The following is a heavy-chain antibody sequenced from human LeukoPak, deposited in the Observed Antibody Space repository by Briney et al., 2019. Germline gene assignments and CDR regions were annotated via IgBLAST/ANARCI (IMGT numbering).Heavy chain of an antibody. J-gene: IGHJ3*02. D-gene: IGHD6-25*01. CDR2: IVVGSGNT. V-gene: IGHV1-58*02. Sequence: SVKVSCKASGFTFTNFPMQWVRQARGQRLEWIGWIVVGSGNTNYAQKFQERVTISRDMSTSTAYMELSSLRSEDTAVYYCAADRGSDDAFDIWGQGTVVTVSS. CDR1: GFTFTNFP. CDR3: AADRGSDDAFDI.